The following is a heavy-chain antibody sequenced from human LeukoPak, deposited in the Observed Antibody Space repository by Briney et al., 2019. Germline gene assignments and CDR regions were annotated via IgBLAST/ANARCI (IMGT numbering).Heavy chain of an antibody. D-gene: IGHD3-22*01. J-gene: IGHJ4*02. CDR1: GYTFTGYY. CDR2: INPNSGGT. V-gene: IGHV1-2*02. Sequence: ASVKVSCKASGYTFTGYYMHWVHQAPGQGLEWMGWINPNSGGTNYAQKFQGRVTMTRDTSISTAYMELSRLRSDDTAVYYCARDGYDSSGHRYYFDYWGQGTLVTVSS. CDR3: ARDGYDSSGHRYYFDY.